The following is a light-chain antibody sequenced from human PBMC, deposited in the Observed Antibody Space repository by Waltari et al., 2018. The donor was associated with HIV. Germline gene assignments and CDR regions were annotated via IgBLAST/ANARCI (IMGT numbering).Light chain of an antibody. CDR3: AAWDDSLNGYV. CDR1: SSTLGSTT. V-gene: IGLV1-44*01. J-gene: IGLJ1*01. CDR2: RNN. Sequence: QSVLTQPPSASGTPGQRATISCSGSSSTLGSTTVNWYQQLPGTAPKLLIYRNNQRPSGVPDRFSGSKSGTSASLAISGLQSEDEADYYCAAWDDSLNGYVFGTGTKVTVL.